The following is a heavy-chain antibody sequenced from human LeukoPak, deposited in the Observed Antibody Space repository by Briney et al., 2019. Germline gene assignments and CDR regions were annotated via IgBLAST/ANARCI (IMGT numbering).Heavy chain of an antibody. CDR2: ISYSGST. D-gene: IGHD1-1*01. V-gene: IGHV4-59*08. Sequence: SETLSLTCTVSGGSISSFYWSWIRQPPGKGLAWIGYISYSGSTNYNPSLKSRVTISVDTSKNQFSLKLSSVTAADTAVYYCARRLPPQNGNDAFDIWGQGTMVTVSS. CDR1: GGSISSFY. CDR3: ARRLPPQNGNDAFDI. J-gene: IGHJ3*02.